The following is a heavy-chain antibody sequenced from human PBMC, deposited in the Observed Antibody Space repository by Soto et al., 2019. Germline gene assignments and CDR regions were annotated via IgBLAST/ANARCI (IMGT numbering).Heavy chain of an antibody. V-gene: IGHV1-18*01. CDR3: ARRAPPMDV. CDR1: GYTFTSYG. J-gene: IGHJ6*02. CDR2: ISAYNGNT. Sequence: ASVKVSCKASGYTFTSYGISWVRQAPGQGLERMGWISAYNGNTKYAQKLQGRVTITTDTSTSTAYMELRSLRSDVTAVYYCARRAPPMDVWGQGTTVTVSS.